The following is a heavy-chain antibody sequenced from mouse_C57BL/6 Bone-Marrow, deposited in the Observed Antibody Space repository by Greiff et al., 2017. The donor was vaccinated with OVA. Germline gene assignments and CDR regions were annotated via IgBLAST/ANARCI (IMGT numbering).Heavy chain of an antibody. Sequence: VQLVESGGGLVKPGGSLKLSCAASGFTFSSYAMSWVRQTPEKRLEWVATISDGGSYTYYPDNVKGRFTISRDNAKNNLYLQMSHLKSEDTAMYYCARDKGYYGPYAMDYWGQGTSVTVSS. V-gene: IGHV5-4*01. CDR3: ARDKGYYGPYAMDY. J-gene: IGHJ4*01. D-gene: IGHD1-2*01. CDR2: ISDGGSYT. CDR1: GFTFSSYA.